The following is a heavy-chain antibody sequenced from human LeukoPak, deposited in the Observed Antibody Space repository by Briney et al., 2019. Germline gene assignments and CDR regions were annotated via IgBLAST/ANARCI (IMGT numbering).Heavy chain of an antibody. V-gene: IGHV1-2*02. Sequence: ASVKLSCKASGYRFTENYVHWLRQAPGQGPEWMGCINCNSGGTYYAQKFQGRVTLTRDTSISTTYLTLTDLTSDDMAVYYCARGGGHYNNAYGVPWGQGTLATVSP. CDR3: ARGGGHYNNAYGVP. D-gene: IGHD4-17*01. J-gene: IGHJ4*02. CDR1: GYRFTENY. CDR2: INCNSGGT.